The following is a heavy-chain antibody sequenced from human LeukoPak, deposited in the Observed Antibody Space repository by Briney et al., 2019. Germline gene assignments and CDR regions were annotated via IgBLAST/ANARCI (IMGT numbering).Heavy chain of an antibody. CDR3: ARRHLRGNTLRGGHHLDP. CDR2: LNPDGSIT. CDR1: GFAFSNYW. J-gene: IGHJ5*02. V-gene: IGHV3-74*01. Sequence: GGSLRLSCAASGFAFSNYWMFWVRQVPGQGPVWVSRLNPDGSITNYADSVRGRFTISRDDSKNAVSLQMTSLRSEDTAMYYCARRHLRGNTLRGGHHLDPWGLGTLVAVSS. D-gene: IGHD1-14*01.